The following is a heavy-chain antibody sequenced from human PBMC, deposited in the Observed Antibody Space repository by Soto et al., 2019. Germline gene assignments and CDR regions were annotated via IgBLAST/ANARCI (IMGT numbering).Heavy chain of an antibody. CDR1: GFTFSNFV. Sequence: GGSLSLSCAASGFTFSNFVMSWGREVPVKGLELVSAITVSGGSAYYSDSVNVRFTISIDNSKSTVFLEMSSLGAADKAVYYCAVQLGQKCSLLDVWGQGTKVTVSS. CDR2: ITVSGGSA. J-gene: IGHJ6*02. CDR3: AVQLGQKCSLLDV. V-gene: IGHV3-23*01. D-gene: IGHD1-1*01.